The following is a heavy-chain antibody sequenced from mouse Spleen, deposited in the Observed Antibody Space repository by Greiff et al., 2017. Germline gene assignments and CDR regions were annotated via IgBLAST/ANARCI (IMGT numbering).Heavy chain of an antibody. V-gene: IGHV1-15*01. J-gene: IGHJ4*01. CDR1: GYTFTDYE. CDR3: TRAYYYAMDY. Sequence: QVHVKQSGAELVRPGASVTLSCKASGYTFTDYEMHWVKQTPVHGLEWIGAIDPETGGTAYNQKFKGKAILTADKSSSTAYMELRSLTSEDSAVYYCTRAYYYAMDYWGQGTSVTVSS. CDR2: IDPETGGT.